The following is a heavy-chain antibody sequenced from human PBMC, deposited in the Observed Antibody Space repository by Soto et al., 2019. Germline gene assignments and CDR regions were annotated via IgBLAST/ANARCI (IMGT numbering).Heavy chain of an antibody. Sequence: QPGGSLRLSCAASGFTFSSYAMSWVRQAPGKGLEWVSAISGSGGSTYYADSVKGRFTISRDNSKNTVFLQMNSLRDEDTAVYYCVKPPVITASYYYYDMDVWGQGTTVTVSS. D-gene: IGHD4-4*01. V-gene: IGHV3-23*01. CDR3: VKPPVITASYYYYDMDV. CDR1: GFTFSSYA. J-gene: IGHJ6*02. CDR2: ISGSGGST.